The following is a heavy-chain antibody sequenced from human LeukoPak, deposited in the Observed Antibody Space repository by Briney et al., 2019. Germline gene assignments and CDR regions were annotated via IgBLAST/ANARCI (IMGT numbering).Heavy chain of an antibody. J-gene: IGHJ4*02. CDR3: ARATIVVVVAATRGYFDY. D-gene: IGHD2-15*01. CDR2: INHSGST. V-gene: IGHV4-34*01. Sequence: PSETLSLTCAVYGGSFSGYYWSWIRQPPGKGLEWIGEINHSGSTNYNPSLKSRVTISVDTSKNQSSLKLSSVTAADTAVYYCARATIVVVVAATRGYFDYWGQGTLVTVSS. CDR1: GGSFSGYY.